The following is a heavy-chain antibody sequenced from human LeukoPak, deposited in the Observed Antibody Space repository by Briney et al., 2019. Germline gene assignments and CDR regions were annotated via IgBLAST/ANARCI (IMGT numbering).Heavy chain of an antibody. CDR2: IKSQSAGGTT. V-gene: IGHV3-15*01. CDR1: GFXFTDAW. J-gene: IGHJ4*02. CDR3: ATEYYGAYNY. D-gene: IGHD4-17*01. Sequence: GGSLRLSCAASGFXFTDAWISWVRQAPGKGLEWVGRIKSQSAGGTTDYAAPVKGRFTISRDDSKGTLYLQMNSLNTEDIAVYYCATEYYGAYNYWGQGTLVTVSS.